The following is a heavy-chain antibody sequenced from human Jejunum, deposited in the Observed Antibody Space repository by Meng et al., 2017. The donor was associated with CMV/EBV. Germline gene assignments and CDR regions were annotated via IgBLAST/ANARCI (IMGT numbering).Heavy chain of an antibody. J-gene: IGHJ4*02. CDR2: IKQDGSEK. D-gene: IGHD3-16*01. CDR3: ARVERSDDSRYRPFDY. V-gene: IGHV3-7*01. Sequence: FTFSDYWMTWVRQVPGRGLEWVATIKQDGSEKDYGDSVKGRFTISRDNANNSLSLQLNYPRVEDTAIYYCARVERSDDSRYRPFDYWGQGSLVTVS. CDR1: FTFSDYW.